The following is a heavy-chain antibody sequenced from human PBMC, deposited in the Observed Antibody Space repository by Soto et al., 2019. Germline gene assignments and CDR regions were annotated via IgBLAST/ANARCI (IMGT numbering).Heavy chain of an antibody. Sequence: PGGSLRLSCAASGFTFSNALRNWVRQAPGKGLEWVGRIKSKTDGGTTDYAAPVKGRFTISRDDSKNTLYLQMNSLKTEDTAVYYCTTDPVTMIVVVPSSGWGQGTLVTVSS. CDR1: GFTFSNAL. D-gene: IGHD3-22*01. J-gene: IGHJ4*02. CDR2: IKSKTDGGTT. V-gene: IGHV3-15*07. CDR3: TTDPVTMIVVVPSSG.